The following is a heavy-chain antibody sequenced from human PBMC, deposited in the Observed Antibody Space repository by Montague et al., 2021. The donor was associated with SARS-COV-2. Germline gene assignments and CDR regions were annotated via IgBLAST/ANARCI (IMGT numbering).Heavy chain of an antibody. CDR3: ATSADWGSTGRSDF. J-gene: IGHJ4*02. D-gene: IGHD7-27*01. Sequence: SVKVSFKVSGYSLTELPMHWVRQAPGKGLEWMGGVDPEDGKTIYAQNFQGRLTIAEDTSADTAYMELSSLRSDDTAVYYCATSADWGSTGRSDFWGQGTLVTVSS. V-gene: IGHV1-24*01. CDR2: VDPEDGKT. CDR1: GYSLTELP.